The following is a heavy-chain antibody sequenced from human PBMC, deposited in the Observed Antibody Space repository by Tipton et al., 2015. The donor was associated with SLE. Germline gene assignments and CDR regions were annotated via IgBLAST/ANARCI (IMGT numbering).Heavy chain of an antibody. Sequence: TLSLTCTVSGGSISSGDYYWSWIRQPPGKGLEWIGYIYYSGSTYYNPSLKSRVTISVDTSKNQFSLKLSSVTAADTAVYYCARCALNDSSGYYPEAFDIWGQGTMVTVSS. J-gene: IGHJ3*02. CDR2: IYYSGST. D-gene: IGHD3-22*01. CDR1: GGSISSGDYY. CDR3: ARCALNDSSGYYPEAFDI. V-gene: IGHV4-30-4*08.